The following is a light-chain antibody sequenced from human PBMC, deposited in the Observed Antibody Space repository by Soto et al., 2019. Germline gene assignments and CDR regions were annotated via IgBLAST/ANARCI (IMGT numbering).Light chain of an antibody. Sequence: QSVLTQPASVSATPGQSIAISCTGTSSDAGGYNYVSWHHQHPGKAPKLMIYDVSNRPAGVSNRFAGSKSGTSPSLTISGPQAEDEADYYCTSYTSRTTNVFGAGTKLTVL. J-gene: IGLJ1*01. CDR3: TSYTSRTTNV. V-gene: IGLV2-14*01. CDR1: SSDAGGYNY. CDR2: DVS.